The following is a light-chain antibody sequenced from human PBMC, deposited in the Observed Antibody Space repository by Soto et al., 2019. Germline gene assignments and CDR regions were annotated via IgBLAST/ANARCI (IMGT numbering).Light chain of an antibody. CDR1: VRMSTY. CDR3: QQSYDTPRT. V-gene: IGKV1-39*01. Sequence: NQITQSPSSRPPAVDATVPTTCRTSVRMSTYLNWYQQKPGKAPKLLIYATSTWQSGAPSRFSGSGFGTDFTLTISRLQPEDFATYYCQQSYDTPRTFGQGTQVDIK. CDR2: ATS. J-gene: IGKJ1*01.